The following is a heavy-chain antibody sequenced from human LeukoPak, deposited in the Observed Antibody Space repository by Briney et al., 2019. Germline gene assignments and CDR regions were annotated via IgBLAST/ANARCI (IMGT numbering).Heavy chain of an antibody. Sequence: SETLSLTCVVSGGSISSSNWWTWVRQPPGKGLEWIGDIYHSGSTKYNSSLEGRVTMSVDNSKNQISLILYSVTAADSAVYYCARQRLDPFRGMELWGQGTTVTVSS. CDR3: ARQRLDPFRGMEL. CDR1: GGSISSSNW. D-gene: IGHD1-1*01. V-gene: IGHV4-4*02. J-gene: IGHJ6*02. CDR2: IYHSGST.